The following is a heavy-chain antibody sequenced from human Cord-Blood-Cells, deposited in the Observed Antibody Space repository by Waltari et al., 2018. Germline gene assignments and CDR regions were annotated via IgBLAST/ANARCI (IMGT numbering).Heavy chain of an antibody. V-gene: IGHV4-38-2*01. D-gene: IGHD2-21*01. CDR3: ARSGVGFCGGDCYWFDY. CDR2: IYHSGST. CDR1: GYPISSGYY. J-gene: IGHJ4*02. Sequence: QVQLQESGPGLVKPSETLSLTCAVSGYPISSGYYWGWLRQHPGKGLEWIGSIYHSGSTYYNPSLKSRVTISVDTSKNQFSLKLSSVTAADTAVYYCARSGVGFCGGDCYWFDYWGQGTLVTVSS.